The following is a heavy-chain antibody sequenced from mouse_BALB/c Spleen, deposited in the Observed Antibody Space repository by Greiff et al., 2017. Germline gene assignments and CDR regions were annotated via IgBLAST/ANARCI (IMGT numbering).Heavy chain of an antibody. D-gene: IGHD1-1*01. Sequence: EVKLVESGGGLVQPGGSLKLSCAASGFTFSSYTMSWVRQTPEKRLEWVAYISNGGGSTYYPDTVKGRFTISRDNAKNTLYLQMSSLKSEDTAMYYCARHGSSYEAWFAYWGQGTLVTVSA. CDR3: ARHGSSYEAWFAY. V-gene: IGHV5-12-2*01. CDR1: GFTFSSYT. J-gene: IGHJ3*01. CDR2: ISNGGGST.